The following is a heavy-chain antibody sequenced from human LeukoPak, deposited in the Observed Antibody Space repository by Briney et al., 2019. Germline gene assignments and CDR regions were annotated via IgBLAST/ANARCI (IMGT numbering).Heavy chain of an antibody. CDR1: GGSISSSSYY. CDR3: ARHDHDVLLWEYYFDY. V-gene: IGHV4-39*01. D-gene: IGHD3-10*01. J-gene: IGHJ4*02. Sequence: SETLSLTCTVSGGSISSSSYYWGWIRQPPGKGLEWIGSIYYSGSTYYNPSLKSRVTISVDTSKNQFSLKLSSVTAADTAVYYCARHDHDVLLWEYYFDYWGQGTLVTVSS. CDR2: IYYSGST.